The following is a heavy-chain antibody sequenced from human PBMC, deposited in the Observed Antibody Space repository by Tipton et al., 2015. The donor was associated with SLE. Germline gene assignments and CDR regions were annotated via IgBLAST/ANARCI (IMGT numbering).Heavy chain of an antibody. V-gene: IGHV4-34*01. CDR3: ARGLVETGMVPDY. CDR2: INHSGST. D-gene: IGHD5-18*01. J-gene: IGHJ4*02. CDR1: GGSFSGYY. Sequence: TLSLTCAVYGGSFSGYYWSWNRQPPGKGLEWIGEINHSGSTNYNPSLKSRVIISVATSKNQFSLKLSSVTAADTAVYYCARGLVETGMVPDYWGLGTLVTVSS.